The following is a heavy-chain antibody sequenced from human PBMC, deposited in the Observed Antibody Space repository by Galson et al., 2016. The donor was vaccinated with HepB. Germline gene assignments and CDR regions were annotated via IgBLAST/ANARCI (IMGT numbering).Heavy chain of an antibody. J-gene: IGHJ4*02. CDR2: ISSSTNTI. Sequence: SLRLSCASSGFTFSSYSMNWVRQAPGKGLEWISYISSSTNTIYYADSVKGRFTISRDNAKNSLWLQMNSLRDEDTAVYYCARYSSGWSLDYWGQGTLVTVSS. CDR1: GFTFSSYS. CDR3: ARYSSGWSLDY. D-gene: IGHD6-19*01. V-gene: IGHV3-48*02.